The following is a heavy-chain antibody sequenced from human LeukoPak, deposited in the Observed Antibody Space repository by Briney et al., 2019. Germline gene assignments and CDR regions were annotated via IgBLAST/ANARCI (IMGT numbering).Heavy chain of an antibody. CDR1: GGSIRSSSHY. D-gene: IGHD3-22*01. CDR2: IYHSGTT. Sequence: SETLSLTCTVSGGSIRSSSHYWGWIRQPPGEGQEWIGIIYHSGTTYYNASLKSRVTISVDTSKNQFSLKLSSVTAADTAVYYCARAVGYYFDNSGPSKTFDYWGQGTLVTVSS. J-gene: IGHJ4*02. V-gene: IGHV4-39*07. CDR3: ARAVGYYFDNSGPSKTFDY.